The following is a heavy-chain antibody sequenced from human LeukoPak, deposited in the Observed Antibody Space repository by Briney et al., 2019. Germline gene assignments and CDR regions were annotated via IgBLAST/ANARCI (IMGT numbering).Heavy chain of an antibody. CDR1: GFTFSSYA. J-gene: IGHJ4*02. D-gene: IGHD3-22*01. V-gene: IGHV3-30*04. Sequence: PGRSLRLSCAASGFTFSSYAMHWVRQAPGKGLEWVAVISYDGSNKYYADSVKGRFTISRDNAKNSLYLQMNSLRAEDMALYYCAKANYYYDSSGYFDYWGQGTLVTASS. CDR3: AKANYYYDSSGYFDY. CDR2: ISYDGSNK.